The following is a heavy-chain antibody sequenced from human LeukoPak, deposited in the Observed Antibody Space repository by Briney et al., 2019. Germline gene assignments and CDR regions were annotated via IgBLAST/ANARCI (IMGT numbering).Heavy chain of an antibody. V-gene: IGHV3-49*04. CDR3: TRLNGDYYYYYMDV. D-gene: IGHD4-17*01. Sequence: QPGRSLRLSCTASGFTFGDYAMSWVRQAPGKGLEWVGFIRSKAYGGTTEYAASVKGRFTISRDDSKSIAYLQMNSLRTEDTAVYYCTRLNGDYYYYYMDVWGKGTTVTVSS. CDR1: GFTFGDYA. J-gene: IGHJ6*03. CDR2: IRSKAYGGTT.